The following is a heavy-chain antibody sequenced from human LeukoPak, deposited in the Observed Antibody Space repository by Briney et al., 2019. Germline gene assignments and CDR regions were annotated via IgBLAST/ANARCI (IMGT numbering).Heavy chain of an antibody. CDR2: ISYDGSNK. CDR3: AKLAVAGTGDDY. CDR1: GFTFSSYG. D-gene: IGHD6-19*01. J-gene: IGHJ4*02. V-gene: IGHV3-30*18. Sequence: PGGSLRLSYAASGFTFSSYGMHWVRQAPGKGLEWVAVISYDGSNKYYADSVKDRFTISRDNSKNTLYLQMNSLRAEDTAVYYCAKLAVAGTGDDYWGQGTLVTVSS.